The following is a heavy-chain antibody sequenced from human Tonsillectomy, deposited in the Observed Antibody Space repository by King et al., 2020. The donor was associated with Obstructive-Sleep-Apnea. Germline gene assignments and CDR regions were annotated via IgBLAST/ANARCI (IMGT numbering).Heavy chain of an antibody. CDR3: AKDKRTSGSLYFYGVDV. Sequence: VQLVESGGGLVQPGRSLRLSCAASGFTFADYAMHWVRLAPGKGLEWFSGLSWDSGSIGDADSLKGRFTIARDNAKNSLYLQRNSLRAEDTALYYCAKDKRTSGSLYFYGVDVWGQGTTVTVSS. V-gene: IGHV3-9*01. J-gene: IGHJ6*02. D-gene: IGHD3-10*01. CDR1: GFTFADYA. CDR2: LSWDSGSI.